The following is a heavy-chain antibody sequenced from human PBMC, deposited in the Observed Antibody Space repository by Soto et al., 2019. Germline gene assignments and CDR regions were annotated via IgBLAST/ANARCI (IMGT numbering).Heavy chain of an antibody. Sequence: GGSLRLSCAASGFTFSSYAMSWVRQAPGKGLEWVSAISGSGGSTYYADSVKGRFTISRDNSKNTLYLQMNSLRAEDTAVYYCAGGYCSGGSCYFYYYYMDVWGKGTTVTVSS. CDR2: ISGSGGST. D-gene: IGHD2-15*01. CDR3: AGGYCSGGSCYFYYYYMDV. J-gene: IGHJ6*03. CDR1: GFTFSSYA. V-gene: IGHV3-23*01.